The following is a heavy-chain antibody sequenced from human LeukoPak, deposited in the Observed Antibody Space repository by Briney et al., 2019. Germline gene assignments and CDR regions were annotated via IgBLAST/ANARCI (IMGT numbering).Heavy chain of an antibody. Sequence: PGGSLRLSCAASGFTFSSYAMSWVRQAPGKGLEWVSAISGSGGSTYYADSVKGRFTISRDNSKNTLYLQMNSLGAQDTAVYYCARPATGYCSSAGCHWDSWGQGTLVTVSS. D-gene: IGHD2-2*01. CDR1: GFTFSSYA. V-gene: IGHV3-23*01. CDR3: ARPATGYCSSAGCHWDS. J-gene: IGHJ4*02. CDR2: ISGSGGST.